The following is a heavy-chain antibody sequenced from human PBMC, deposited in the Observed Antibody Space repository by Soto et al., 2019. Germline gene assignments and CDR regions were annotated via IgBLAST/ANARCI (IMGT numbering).Heavy chain of an antibody. J-gene: IGHJ6*04. V-gene: IGHV3-74*01. CDR1: GFTFSSYW. CDR2: INSDGSST. D-gene: IGHD5-12*01. Sequence: TGGSLRLSCAASGFTFSSYWMSWVRQAPGKGLEWVSRINSDGSSTSYADSVKGRFTISRDNAKNTLYLQMNSLRAEDTAVYYCARDIPDIVATSLMDVWGKGTTVTVSS. CDR3: ARDIPDIVATSLMDV.